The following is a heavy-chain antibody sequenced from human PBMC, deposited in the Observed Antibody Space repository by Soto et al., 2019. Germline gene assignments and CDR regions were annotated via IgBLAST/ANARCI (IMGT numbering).Heavy chain of an antibody. J-gene: IGHJ6*02. CDR1: GFTVSSNY. V-gene: IGHV3-53*04. Sequence: ESGGGLVQPGGSLRLSCAASGFTVSSNYMSWVRQALGKGLEWVSVIYSGGSTYYADSVKGRFTISRHNSKNTLYLQMNSLRAEDTAVYYCARDGYFDGYYGMDVWGQGTTVTVSS. CDR3: ARDGYFDGYYGMDV. CDR2: IYSGGST. D-gene: IGHD3-9*01.